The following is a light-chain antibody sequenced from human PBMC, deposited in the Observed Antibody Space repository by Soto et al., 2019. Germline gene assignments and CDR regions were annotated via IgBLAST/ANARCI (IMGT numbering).Light chain of an antibody. CDR1: QSISSW. CDR3: QQYNSYSIFP. CDR2: DAS. J-gene: IGKJ3*01. V-gene: IGKV1-5*01. Sequence: DIQMTQSPSTLSASVGDRVTITCRASQSISSWLAWYQQKPGKAPKLLIYDASSLESGVPSRFSGSGSGTEFTLPISSLQPDDFATYYCQQYNSYSIFPFAPGTKVDIK.